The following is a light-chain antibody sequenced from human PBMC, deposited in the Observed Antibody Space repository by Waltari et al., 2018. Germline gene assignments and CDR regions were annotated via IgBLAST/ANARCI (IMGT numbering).Light chain of an antibody. CDR3: YSSDSTGLRV. CDR2: EDT. V-gene: IGLV3-10*01. CDR1: ELPRKY. J-gene: IGLJ1*01. Sequence: SYELTQPPSVSVSPGQTARITCSGPELPRKYACWFQHKSGQAPRLVIYEDTKRPSGIPERFSGSSSGTVATLTITGAQVDDEADYYCYSSDSTGLRVFGGGTTVVVL.